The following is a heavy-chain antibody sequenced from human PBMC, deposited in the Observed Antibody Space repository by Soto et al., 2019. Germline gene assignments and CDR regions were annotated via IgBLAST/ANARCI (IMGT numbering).Heavy chain of an antibody. J-gene: IGHJ5*02. CDR2: INHSGST. CDR1: GGSFSGYY. CDR3: ARGSSVTPDANWFDP. D-gene: IGHD2-21*02. Sequence: SETLSLTCAVYGGSFSGYYWSWIRQPPGKGLEWIGEINHSGSTNYNPSLKSRVTISVDTSKNQFSLKLSSVTAADTAVYYCARGSSVTPDANWFDPWGQGTLVTVSS. V-gene: IGHV4-34*01.